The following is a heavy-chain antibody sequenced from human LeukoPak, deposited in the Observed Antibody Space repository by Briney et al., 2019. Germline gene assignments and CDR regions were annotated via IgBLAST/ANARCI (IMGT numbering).Heavy chain of an antibody. Sequence: PGGSLRLSCAASGFTFSTYWMTWVRQAPGKGLEWVANIKQDGSEKYYVDSVKGRFTVSRDNAKNSVFLLMNSLRADDTAVYYCARDREVPTPDEHFEHWGQGTLVTVPS. CDR3: ARDREVPTPDEHFEH. CDR1: GFTFSTYW. J-gene: IGHJ1*01. CDR2: IKQDGSEK. D-gene: IGHD5-24*01. V-gene: IGHV3-7*01.